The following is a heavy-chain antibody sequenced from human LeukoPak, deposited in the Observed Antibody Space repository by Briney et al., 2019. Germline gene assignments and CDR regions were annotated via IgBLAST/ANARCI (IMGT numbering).Heavy chain of an antibody. J-gene: IGHJ4*02. CDR1: GGSISSYY. CDR3: ARCIAAAGPDY. V-gene: IGHV4-59*08. CDR2: IYHSGST. D-gene: IGHD6-13*01. Sequence: SETLSLTCTVSGGSISSYYWSWIRQPPGKGLEWIGSIYHSGSTYYNPSLKSRVTISVDTSKNQFSLKLSSVTAADTAVYYCARCIAAAGPDYWGQGTLVTVSS.